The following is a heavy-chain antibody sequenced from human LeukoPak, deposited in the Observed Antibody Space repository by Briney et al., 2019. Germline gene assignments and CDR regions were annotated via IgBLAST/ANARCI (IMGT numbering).Heavy chain of an antibody. J-gene: IGHJ4*02. CDR1: GFTFSSYA. V-gene: IGHV3-23*01. CDR2: ISGSGGST. Sequence: GGSLRLSCAASGFTFSSYAMSWVRQAPGKGLEWVSAISGSGGSTYYADSVKGRFTISRDNSKNTLYLQMNSLRAEDTAVYYCAKVYGDGYNWGSGIGYWGQGTLVTVSS. D-gene: IGHD5-24*01. CDR3: AKVYGDGYNWGSGIGY.